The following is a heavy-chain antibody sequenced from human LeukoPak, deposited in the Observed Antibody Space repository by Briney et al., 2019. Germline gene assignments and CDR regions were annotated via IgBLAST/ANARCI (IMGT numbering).Heavy chain of an antibody. Sequence: ASVKVSCKASGYTFTGYYMHWVRQAPGQGLEWMGWINTNTGNPTYAQGFTGQFVFSLDTSVSTTYLQISSLKAEDTAVYYCARDPGDDFVVPGDPWGQGTLVTVSS. J-gene: IGHJ5*02. CDR2: INTNTGNP. V-gene: IGHV7-4-1*02. CDR3: ARDPGDDFVVPGDP. D-gene: IGHD2-2*01. CDR1: GYTFTGYY.